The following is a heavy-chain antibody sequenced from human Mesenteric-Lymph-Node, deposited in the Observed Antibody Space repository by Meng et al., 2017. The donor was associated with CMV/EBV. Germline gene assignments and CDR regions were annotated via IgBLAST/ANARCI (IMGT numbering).Heavy chain of an antibody. CDR1: GDTFSNYG. CDR2: IIPVFGTP. V-gene: IGHV1-69*01. J-gene: IGHJ4*02. CDR3: ARRNYDLLTGSFDY. Sequence: AGDTFSNYGISWFRQAPGQGPEWMGGIIPVFGTPNYAQKFQGRVTITADESTSTAYMELRSLRSEDTAVYYCARRNYDLLTGSFDYWGQGTLVTVSS. D-gene: IGHD3-9*01.